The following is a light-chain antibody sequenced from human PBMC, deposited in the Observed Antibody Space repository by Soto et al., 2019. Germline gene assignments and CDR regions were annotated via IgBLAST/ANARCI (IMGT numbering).Light chain of an antibody. CDR3: CSYAGSYTFV. V-gene: IGLV2-11*01. Sequence: QSALTQPRSVSGSPGQSVTISCTGTSSDVGGYNHVSWYQQHPGKVPKFMIHDVSKRPSGVPDRFSGSKSGNTASLTISGLQAEDEADYYCCSYAGSYTFVFGTGTKLTVL. J-gene: IGLJ1*01. CDR1: SSDVGGYNH. CDR2: DVS.